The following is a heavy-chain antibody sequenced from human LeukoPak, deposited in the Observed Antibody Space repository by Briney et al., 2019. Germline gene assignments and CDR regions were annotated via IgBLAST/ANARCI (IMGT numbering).Heavy chain of an antibody. J-gene: IGHJ4*02. CDR1: GGSFSGYY. Sequence: KPSETLSLTCAVYGGSFSGYYWSWIRQPPGKGLEWIGEINHSGSTNYNPSLKSRVTISVDTSKNQFSLKLSSVTAADTAVYYCARGFGAWELSYIDYWGQGTLVTVSS. V-gene: IGHV4-34*01. CDR3: ARGFGAWELSYIDY. CDR2: INHSGST. D-gene: IGHD1-26*01.